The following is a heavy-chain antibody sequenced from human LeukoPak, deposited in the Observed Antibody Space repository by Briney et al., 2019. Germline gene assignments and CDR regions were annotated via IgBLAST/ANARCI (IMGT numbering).Heavy chain of an antibody. CDR3: ARDAERLQYFYMDV. Sequence: ASVKVSCKASGYTFTSYGISWARQAPGQGLEWMGWISTYNGNTNYAQTLQGRVSMTTDTSTSTAYMELRSLRSDDTAVYYCARDAERLQYFYMDVWGKGTTVTVSS. D-gene: IGHD4-11*01. V-gene: IGHV1-18*01. J-gene: IGHJ6*03. CDR1: GYTFTSYG. CDR2: ISTYNGNT.